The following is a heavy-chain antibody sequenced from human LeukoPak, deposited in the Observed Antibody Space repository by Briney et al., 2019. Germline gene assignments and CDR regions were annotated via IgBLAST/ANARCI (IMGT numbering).Heavy chain of an antibody. CDR2: MSYEETYK. Sequence: PGGSLRLSCAASGFSVRDYVMHWVRQAPGKGLEWVAVMSYEETYKNYAEAVKGRFTISRDDSKNTLFLQMSSLRPEDTAVYYCARDFGVIRRSWGQGTLVSVSS. V-gene: IGHV3-30*03. D-gene: IGHD3-3*01. CDR1: GFSVRDYV. CDR3: ARDFGVIRRS. J-gene: IGHJ5*02.